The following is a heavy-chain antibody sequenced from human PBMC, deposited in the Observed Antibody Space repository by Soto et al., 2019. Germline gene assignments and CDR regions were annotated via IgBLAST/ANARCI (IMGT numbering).Heavy chain of an antibody. V-gene: IGHV3-21*01. Sequence: GGSLRLSCAASGFTFSSYSMNWVRQAPGKGLEWVSSISSSSSYIYYADSVKGRFTISRDNAKNSLYLQMNSLRAEDTAVYYCARDPGLRWGPAWAFDIWGQGTIVTVSS. CDR3: ARDPGLRWGPAWAFDI. J-gene: IGHJ3*02. CDR1: GFTFSSYS. CDR2: ISSSSSYI. D-gene: IGHD4-17*01.